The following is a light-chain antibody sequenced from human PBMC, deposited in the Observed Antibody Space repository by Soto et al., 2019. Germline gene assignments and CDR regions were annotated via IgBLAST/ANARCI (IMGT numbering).Light chain of an antibody. Sequence: SSELTQPPAVSVSPGQTASITCSGDQLGDKYACWYQQKPGQSPVLVIHQDTKRPSGIPERFSGSNSGNTATLTISGTQAMDEADYYCQAWDSNTMVFGGGTKLTVL. CDR1: QLGDKY. CDR3: QAWDSNTMV. CDR2: QDT. V-gene: IGLV3-1*01. J-gene: IGLJ2*01.